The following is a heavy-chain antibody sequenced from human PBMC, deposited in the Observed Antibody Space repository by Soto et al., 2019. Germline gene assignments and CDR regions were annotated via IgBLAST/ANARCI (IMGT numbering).Heavy chain of an antibody. CDR1: GFTFSSYW. CDR3: ATIPYCGGDCLIAFDI. V-gene: IGHV3-7*03. J-gene: IGHJ3*02. Sequence: GGSLRLSCAASGFTFSSYWMSWVRQAPGKGLEWVANIKQDGSEKYYVDSVKGRFTISRDNAKNSLYLQMNSLRAEDTAVYYCATIPYCGGDCLIAFDIWGQGTMVTVSS. D-gene: IGHD2-21*02. CDR2: IKQDGSEK.